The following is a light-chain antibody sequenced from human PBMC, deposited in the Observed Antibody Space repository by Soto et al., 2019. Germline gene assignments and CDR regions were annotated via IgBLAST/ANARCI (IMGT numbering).Light chain of an antibody. Sequence: QSALTQPASVSGSPGQSITISCTGTSSDVGDYNYVSWYQQHPGKAPKLMIYEVSNRPSGVSNRFSGSKSGNTASLTISGLQAEDEADYFCRSYTSTSTLHYVFGTGTKVTVL. CDR1: SSDVGDYNY. CDR2: EVS. V-gene: IGLV2-14*01. CDR3: RSYTSTSTLHYV. J-gene: IGLJ1*01.